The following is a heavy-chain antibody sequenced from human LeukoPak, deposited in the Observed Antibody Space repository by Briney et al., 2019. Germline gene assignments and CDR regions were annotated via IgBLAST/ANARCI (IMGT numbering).Heavy chain of an antibody. CDR1: GYSISSGYY. CDR2: IYHSGST. J-gene: IGHJ4*02. D-gene: IGHD6-13*01. V-gene: IGHV4-38-2*02. CDR3: ARELAAGTEFDY. Sequence: SETLSLTCTVSGYSISSGYYWGWIRQPPGKGLEWIGSIYHSGSTYYNPSLKSRVTISVDTSKNQFSLKLSSVTAADTAVCYCARELAAGTEFDYWGQGTLVTVSS.